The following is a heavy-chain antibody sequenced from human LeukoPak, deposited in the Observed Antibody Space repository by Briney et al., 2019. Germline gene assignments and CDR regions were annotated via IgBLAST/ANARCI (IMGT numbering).Heavy chain of an antibody. D-gene: IGHD1-26*01. CDR3: ARRPNIVGATTS. V-gene: IGHV3-48*03. CDR2: ISSSGSTI. Sequence: PGGSLRLSCAASGFTFSTYEMNWVRQAPGKGLEWVSYISSSGSTIYYADSVKGRFTISRDNAKNSLYLQMNSLRAEDTAVYYCARRPNIVGATTSWGQGTLVTVSS. J-gene: IGHJ4*02. CDR1: GFTFSTYE.